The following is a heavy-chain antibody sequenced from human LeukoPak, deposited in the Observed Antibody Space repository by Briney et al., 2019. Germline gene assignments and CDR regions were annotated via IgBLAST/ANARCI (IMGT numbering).Heavy chain of an antibody. J-gene: IGHJ4*02. Sequence: PGGSLRLSCAASGFTFSGYWMHWVRQVPGKGLVWVSRINTDGRSLTYADSVKGRFSISRENAKNTLYLQMNSLRAEDTAVYYCTRGHGSNWSFDYWGQGTLVTVSS. CDR3: TRGHGSNWSFDY. CDR2: INTDGRSL. V-gene: IGHV3-74*01. CDR1: GFTFSGYW. D-gene: IGHD6-13*01.